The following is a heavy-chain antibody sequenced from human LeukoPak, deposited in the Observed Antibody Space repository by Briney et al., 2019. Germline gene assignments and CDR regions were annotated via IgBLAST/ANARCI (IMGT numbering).Heavy chain of an antibody. D-gene: IGHD6-19*01. J-gene: IGHJ4*02. Sequence: GGSLRLSCAASGFTFSSYAMSWVRQAPGKGLEWVSAISGSGGSTYYADSVKGRFTISRDNSKNTLYLQMNSLRAEDTAVYYCAKVVLNQWLGGYPFDYWGQGTLVTVSS. CDR1: GFTFSSYA. CDR2: ISGSGGST. CDR3: AKVVLNQWLGGYPFDY. V-gene: IGHV3-23*01.